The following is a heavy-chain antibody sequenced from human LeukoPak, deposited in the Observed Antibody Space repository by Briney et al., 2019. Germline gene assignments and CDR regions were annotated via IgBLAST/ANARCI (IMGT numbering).Heavy chain of an antibody. CDR2: IYYSGTT. CDR3: ARVRTQWDYYYYMDV. V-gene: IGHV4-59*08. Sequence: SETLSLTCTISGASIDSYYWSWIRQPPGKGLEWIGYIYYSGTTNYNPSLKSRVTISVDTSKNQFSLKLSSVTAADTAVYYCARVRTQWDYYYYMDVWGKGTTVTISS. CDR1: GASIDSYY. J-gene: IGHJ6*03. D-gene: IGHD2-8*01.